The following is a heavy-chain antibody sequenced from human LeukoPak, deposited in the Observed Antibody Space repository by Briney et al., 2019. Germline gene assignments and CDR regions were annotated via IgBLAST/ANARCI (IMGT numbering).Heavy chain of an antibody. Sequence: MSSETLSLTCTVSGGSISSYYWSWIRQPPGKGLEWIGYIYYSGSTNYNPSLKSRVTISVDTSKNQFSLKLSSVTAADMAVYYCARQRLKAAAAGLYYYYGMDVWGQGTTVTVSS. J-gene: IGHJ6*02. CDR3: ARQRLKAAAAGLYYYYGMDV. CDR1: GGSISSYY. CDR2: IYYSGST. V-gene: IGHV4-59*01. D-gene: IGHD6-13*01.